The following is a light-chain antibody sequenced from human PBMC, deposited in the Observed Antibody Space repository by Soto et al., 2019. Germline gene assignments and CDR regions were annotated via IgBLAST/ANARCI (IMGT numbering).Light chain of an antibody. CDR2: EVS. Sequence: QSALTQPPSASGSPGQSVTISCTGTSSDVGAYNYVSWFQQHPGEAPKLMIHEVSKRPSGVPDRFSGSKSGNTASLTVSGLQAEDEADYYCSSYAGATRWVFGTGTKVTVL. V-gene: IGLV2-8*01. CDR3: SSYAGATRWV. CDR1: SSDVGAYNY. J-gene: IGLJ1*01.